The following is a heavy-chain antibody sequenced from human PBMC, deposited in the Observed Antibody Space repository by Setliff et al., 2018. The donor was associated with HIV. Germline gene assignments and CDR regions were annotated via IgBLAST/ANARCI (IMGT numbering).Heavy chain of an antibody. J-gene: IGHJ5*02. CDR1: GYSISSGYY. CDR3: ARARGPPLPVLDL. D-gene: IGHD3-10*01. Sequence: SETLSLTCAVSGYSISSGYYWGWIRQPPGKGLQWIGSIFHSGSTYYNPSLKSRVTLSVDTSKNSFSLNLTSVTAADTAVYFCARARGPPLPVLDLWGQGTLVTVSS. V-gene: IGHV4-38-2*01. CDR2: IFHSGST.